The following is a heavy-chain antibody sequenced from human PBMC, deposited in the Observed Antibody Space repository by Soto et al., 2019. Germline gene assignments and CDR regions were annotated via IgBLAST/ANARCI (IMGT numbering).Heavy chain of an antibody. D-gene: IGHD6-19*01. CDR3: ARHGGGGSGWYDY. CDR2: IYYTGST. Sequence: QVQLQESGPGLVKPSETLSLTCTVSGGSITNYFWSWIRQPPGKGLEWIGYIYYTGSTNYNPSLKIRVTISVDTSKNQLSLKLSSVAAADTADYYCARHGGGGSGWYDYWGQGTPVAVSP. J-gene: IGHJ4*02. CDR1: GGSITNYF. V-gene: IGHV4-59*08.